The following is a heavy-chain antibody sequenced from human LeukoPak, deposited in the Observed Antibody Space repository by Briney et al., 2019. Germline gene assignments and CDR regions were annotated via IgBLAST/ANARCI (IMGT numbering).Heavy chain of an antibody. V-gene: IGHV4-30-2*01. Sequence: SETLSLTCAVSGGSISSGGYSWSWIRQPPGKGLEWIGYIYHSGSTYYNPSLKSRVTISVDRSKNQFSLKLSSVTAADTAVYYCARGGYGALFDYWGQGTLVTVSS. CDR1: GGSISSGGYS. CDR3: ARGGYGALFDY. J-gene: IGHJ4*02. CDR2: IYHSGST. D-gene: IGHD4-17*01.